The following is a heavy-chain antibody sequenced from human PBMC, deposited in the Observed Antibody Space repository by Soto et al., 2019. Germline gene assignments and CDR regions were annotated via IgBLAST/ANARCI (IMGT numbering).Heavy chain of an antibody. CDR2: INSDGNST. D-gene: IGHD4-4*01. CDR3: ARGSNHFDY. V-gene: IGHV3-74*01. J-gene: IGHJ4*02. CDR1: GFTFSPFW. Sequence: EVQLVESGGGLVQPGGSLRLSCAASGFTFSPFWMHWVRQVPGKGPVWVSRINSDGNSTSYADSVKGRFTISRDNAKNTLYLQLNSLRAEDTAVYYCARGSNHFDYWGQGTLVTVSS.